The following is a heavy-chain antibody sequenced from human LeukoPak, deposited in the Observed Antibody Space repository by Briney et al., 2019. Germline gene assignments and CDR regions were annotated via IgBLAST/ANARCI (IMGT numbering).Heavy chain of an antibody. V-gene: IGHV4-34*01. J-gene: IGHJ4*02. D-gene: IGHD2-21*01. Sequence: GSLRLSCAASGFTFSSYSMNWVRQPPGKGLEWIGEINHSGSTNYNPSLKSRVTISVDTSKNQFSLKLSSVTTADTAVYYCARGRVGMILYWGQGTLVTVSS. CDR1: GFTFSSYS. CDR3: ARGRVGMILY. CDR2: INHSGST.